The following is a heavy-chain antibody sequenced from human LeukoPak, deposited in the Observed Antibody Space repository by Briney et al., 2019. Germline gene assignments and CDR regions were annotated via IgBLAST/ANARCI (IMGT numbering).Heavy chain of an antibody. Sequence: PGGSLRLSCAVSGFTFNTYWMSWVRQAPGKGLEWVANMEGGGNERYYVDSVKGRFTISRDNAKSSLFLQMNNLRVEDTAMYYCARGGKSRFAYWGQGTLVTVSP. CDR2: MEGGGNER. J-gene: IGHJ4*02. V-gene: IGHV3-7*01. D-gene: IGHD1-26*01. CDR3: ARGGKSRFAY. CDR1: GFTFNTYW.